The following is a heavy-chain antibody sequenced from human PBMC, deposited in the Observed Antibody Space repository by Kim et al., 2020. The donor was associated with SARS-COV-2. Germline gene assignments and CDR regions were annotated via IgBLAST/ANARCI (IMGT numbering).Heavy chain of an antibody. CDR1: GYTFTSYA. V-gene: IGHV1-3*01. D-gene: IGHD6-13*01. CDR3: ARGIAAAGRGIAEYFQH. J-gene: IGHJ1*01. Sequence: ASVKVSCKASGYTFTSYAMHWVRQAPGQRLEWMGWINAGNGNTKYSQKFQGRVTITRDTSASTAYMELSSLRSEDTAVYYCARGIAAAGRGIAEYFQHWGQGTLVTVSS. CDR2: INAGNGNT.